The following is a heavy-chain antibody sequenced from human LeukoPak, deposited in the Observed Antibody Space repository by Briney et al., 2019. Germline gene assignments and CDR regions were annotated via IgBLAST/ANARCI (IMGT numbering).Heavy chain of an antibody. CDR1: GFAFSSYA. CDR3: TKSRGSSIAAAGNY. J-gene: IGHJ4*02. V-gene: IGHV3-23*01. D-gene: IGHD6-13*01. CDR2: VSGSGNDT. Sequence: PGGSLRLSCAASGFAFSSYAMTWVRQAPGKGLEWVSGVSGSGNDTYYADSVKGRFTISRDNSNNTLFLQMNSLRAEDTAIYYCTKSRGSSIAAAGNYWGQGSLVTVSS.